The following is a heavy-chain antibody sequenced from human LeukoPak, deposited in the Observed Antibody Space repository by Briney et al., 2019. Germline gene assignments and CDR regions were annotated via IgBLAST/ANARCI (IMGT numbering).Heavy chain of an antibody. CDR1: GFAFSSYA. CDR2: ISGSGGST. D-gene: IGHD6-19*01. CDR3: AKYGAVAGGNWFDP. Sequence: GGSLRLSYAASGFAFSSYALSWVRQAPGKGLEWVSAISGSGGSTYYADSVKGRFTISRDNSKNTLFLQMNSLRAEDTAVYYCAKYGAVAGGNWFDPWGQGTLVTVSS. V-gene: IGHV3-23*01. J-gene: IGHJ5*02.